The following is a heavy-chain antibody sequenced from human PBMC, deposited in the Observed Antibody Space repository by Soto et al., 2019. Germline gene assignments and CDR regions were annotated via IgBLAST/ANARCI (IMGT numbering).Heavy chain of an antibody. Sequence: ASVKVSCKVSGYTLTELSMHWVRQAPGKGLEWMGGFDPEDGETIYAQKFQGRVTMTEDTSTDTAYMELSSLRSEDTAVYYCAAFIVVVPAAMRLFDPWGQGSLVTGSS. D-gene: IGHD2-2*01. J-gene: IGHJ5*02. CDR2: FDPEDGET. CDR1: GYTLTELS. CDR3: AAFIVVVPAAMRLFDP. V-gene: IGHV1-24*01.